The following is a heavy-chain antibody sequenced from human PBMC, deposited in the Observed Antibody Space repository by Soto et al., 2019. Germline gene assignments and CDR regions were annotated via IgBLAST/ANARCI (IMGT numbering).Heavy chain of an antibody. Sequence: VGSMRLSCAASGFTFSNAWVNWVRQAPGKGLEWVGRIKSKTDGGTTDYAAPVKGRFTISRDDSKNTLYLKMNSLKTEDTAVYYCTPAFQWDPTNWGKGTLVPVSS. CDR2: IKSKTDGGTT. V-gene: IGHV3-15*07. D-gene: IGHD1-26*01. J-gene: IGHJ4*02. CDR3: TPAFQWDPTN. CDR1: GFTFSNAW.